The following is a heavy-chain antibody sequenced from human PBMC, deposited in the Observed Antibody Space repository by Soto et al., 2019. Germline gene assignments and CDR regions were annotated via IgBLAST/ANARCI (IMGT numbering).Heavy chain of an antibody. V-gene: IGHV4-59*08. J-gene: IGHJ4*02. D-gene: IGHD6-19*01. Sequence: SETLSLTCTVSGGSISSYYWSWIRQPPGKGLEWIGYIYYSGSTNYNPSLKSRVTISVDTSKNQFSLKLSSVTAADTAVYYCARQWLATFDYWGKGTLVTVSS. CDR2: IYYSGST. CDR1: GGSISSYY. CDR3: ARQWLATFDY.